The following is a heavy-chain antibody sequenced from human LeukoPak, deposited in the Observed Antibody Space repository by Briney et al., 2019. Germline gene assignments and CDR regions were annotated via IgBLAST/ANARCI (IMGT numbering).Heavy chain of an antibody. D-gene: IGHD1-14*01. Sequence: SETLSLTCTVSGGSINNYYWSWIRQRAGKGLEWIGRIYTSGSTNYNPSLKSRVTMSVDTSKNQFSLKLSSVTAADTAVYYCARVGIAGFYYFDYWGQGTLVTVSS. CDR3: ARVGIAGFYYFDY. CDR2: IYTSGST. V-gene: IGHV4-4*07. CDR1: GGSINNYY. J-gene: IGHJ4*02.